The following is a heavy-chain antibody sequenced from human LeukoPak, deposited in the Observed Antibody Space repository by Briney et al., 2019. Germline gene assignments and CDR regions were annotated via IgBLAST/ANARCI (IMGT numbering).Heavy chain of an antibody. CDR2: ISAYNGNT. V-gene: IGHV1-18*01. D-gene: IGHD1-26*01. CDR3: ARGTSGSYVTYFDY. J-gene: IGHJ4*02. Sequence: GASVKVSCKASGYTFTSYGISWVRQAPGQGLEWMGWISAYNGNTNYAQKLQGRVTMTTDTSTSTAYMELRSLKSDDTAVYYCARGTSGSYVTYFDYWGQGTLVTVSS. CDR1: GYTFTSYG.